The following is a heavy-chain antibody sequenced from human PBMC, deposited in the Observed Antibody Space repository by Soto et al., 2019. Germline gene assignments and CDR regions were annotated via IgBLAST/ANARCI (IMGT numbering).Heavy chain of an antibody. V-gene: IGHV4-34*01. CDR1: GGSFSGYY. CDR2: INHSGST. Sequence: SETLSLTCAVYGGSFSGYYWSWIRQPPGKGLEWIGEINHSGSTNYNPSLKSRVTISVDTSKNQFSLKLSSVTAADTAVYYCARGRGYCSSTSCYVWYSSSSLFDYWGQGTLVTVS. CDR3: ARGRGYCSSTSCYVWYSSSSLFDY. J-gene: IGHJ4*02. D-gene: IGHD2-2*03.